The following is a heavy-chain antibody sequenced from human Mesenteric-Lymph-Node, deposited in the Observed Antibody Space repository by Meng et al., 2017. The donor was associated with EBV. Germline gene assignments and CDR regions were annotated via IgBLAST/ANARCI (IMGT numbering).Heavy chain of an antibody. CDR3: ARDSGITVTNSFDY. CDR2: IYRTGST. Sequence: QGQRQEAGPGLVQPSETLSLTCSVSGGSVSSGSYYWSWIRQPPGKGLEWIGYIYRTGSTDYNPSLNSRVSISIDTSKNQFSLRLTSVTAADTAVYYCARDSGITVTNSFDYWGQGALVTVSS. V-gene: IGHV4-61*01. J-gene: IGHJ4*02. D-gene: IGHD1-20*01. CDR1: GGSVSSGSYY.